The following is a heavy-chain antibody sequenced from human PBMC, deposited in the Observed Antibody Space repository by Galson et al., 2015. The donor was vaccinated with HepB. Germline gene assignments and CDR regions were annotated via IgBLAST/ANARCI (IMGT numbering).Heavy chain of an antibody. V-gene: IGHV3-30*18. Sequence: SLRLSCAASGFTFSSYGMHWVRQAPGKGLEWVAVISYDGSNKYYADSVKGRFTISRDNSKNTLYLQMNSLRAEDTAVYYCAKAGGPSRSTLRATTNDAFDIWGQGTMVTVSS. D-gene: IGHD1-1*01. CDR1: GFTFSSYG. CDR3: AKAGGPSRSTLRATTNDAFDI. J-gene: IGHJ3*02. CDR2: ISYDGSNK.